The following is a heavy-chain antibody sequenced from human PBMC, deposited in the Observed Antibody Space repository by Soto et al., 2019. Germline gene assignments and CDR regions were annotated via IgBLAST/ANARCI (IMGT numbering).Heavy chain of an antibody. CDR2: INPNSGGT. D-gene: IGHD1-26*01. CDR1: GYTFTGYY. CDR3: ARGDTVGATESYFDY. Sequence: QVQLVQSGAEVKKPGASVKVSCKASGYTFTGYYMHWVRQAPGQGLEWMGWINPNSGGTNYAQKFQGWVTMTRDTSISTAYMELSRLRSDDTAVYYCARGDTVGATESYFDYWGQGTLVTVSS. V-gene: IGHV1-2*04. J-gene: IGHJ4*02.